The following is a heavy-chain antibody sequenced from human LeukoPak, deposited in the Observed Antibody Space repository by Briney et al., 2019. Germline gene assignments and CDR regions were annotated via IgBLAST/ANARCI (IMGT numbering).Heavy chain of an antibody. CDR3: ASQLPYCSSTSCYFAGFDY. V-gene: IGHV3-21*01. CDR2: ISTSSSYI. Sequence: GGSLGLSCAASGFTFSSYSMNWVRQAPGKGLEWVSSISTSSSYIYYADSVKGRFTISRDNAKNSLYLQMNSLRAEDTAVYYCASQLPYCSSTSCYFAGFDYWGQGTLVTVSS. J-gene: IGHJ4*02. CDR1: GFTFSSYS. D-gene: IGHD2-2*01.